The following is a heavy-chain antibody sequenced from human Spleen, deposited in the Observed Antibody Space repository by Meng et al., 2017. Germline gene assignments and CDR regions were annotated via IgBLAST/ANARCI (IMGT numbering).Heavy chain of an antibody. CDR1: GGSISSGDYY. D-gene: IGHD2-21*01. CDR3: AREGRSHQVGVSVY. CDR2: IYYSGST. J-gene: IGHJ4*02. Sequence: QVQLQESGPGLVKPSQTLSLTCTVSGGSISSGDYYWSWNRQPPGKGLEWIGYIYYSGSTYYNPSLKSRVTISVDTSKNQFSLKLRFVTAADTAVYYCAREGRSHQVGVSVYWGQGNLVTVSS. V-gene: IGHV4-30-4*01.